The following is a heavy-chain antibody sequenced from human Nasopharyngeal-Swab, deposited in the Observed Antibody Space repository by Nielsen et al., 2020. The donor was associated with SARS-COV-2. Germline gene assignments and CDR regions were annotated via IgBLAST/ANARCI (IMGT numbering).Heavy chain of an antibody. J-gene: IGHJ6*02. D-gene: IGHD1-1*01. V-gene: IGHV3-21*01. CDR1: GFTFSIYS. CDR3: ARLGTESYHYYSLDV. Sequence: GESLKISCAASGFTFSIYSMNWVRQAPGKGLEWVSSISSSNNYIYYEDSVKGRFTISRDNTKKSLYLRMNSLRAEDTAVYYCARLGTESYHYYSLDVWGQGTTVTVSS. CDR2: ISSSNNYI.